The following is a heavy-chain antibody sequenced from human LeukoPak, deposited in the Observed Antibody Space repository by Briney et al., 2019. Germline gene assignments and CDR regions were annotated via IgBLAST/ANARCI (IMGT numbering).Heavy chain of an antibody. CDR3: ARGYCSGGSCYGYNWFDP. CDR2: INAGNGNT. V-gene: IGHV1-3*01. D-gene: IGHD2-15*01. J-gene: IGHJ5*02. CDR1: GYTFTSYA. Sequence: GASVKVSCRASGYTFTSYAMHWVRQAPGQRLEWMGWINAGNGNTKYSQKFQGRVTITADESTSTAYMELSSLRSEDTAVYYCARGYCSGGSCYGYNWFDPWGQGTLVTVSS.